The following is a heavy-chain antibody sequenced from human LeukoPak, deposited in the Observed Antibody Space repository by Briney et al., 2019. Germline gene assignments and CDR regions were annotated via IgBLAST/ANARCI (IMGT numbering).Heavy chain of an antibody. CDR2: IGPAGTDR. Sequence: SGGSLRLSXAASGFTFSSCGFNWVSQAPGKGLEWVSSIGPAGTDRYYADSVRGRFTISRDNAKNSMYLQMDSLRDEDTAVYYCATETIGRHYDYWGQGTPLTASS. J-gene: IGHJ4*02. D-gene: IGHD1-14*01. CDR1: GFTFSSCG. V-gene: IGHV3-21*01. CDR3: ATETIGRHYDY.